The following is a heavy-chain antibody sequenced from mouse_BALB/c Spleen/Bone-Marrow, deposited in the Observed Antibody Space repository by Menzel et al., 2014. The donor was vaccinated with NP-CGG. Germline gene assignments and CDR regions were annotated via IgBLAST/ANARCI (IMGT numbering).Heavy chain of an antibody. V-gene: IGHV1S127*01. CDR1: GYTFTSYW. D-gene: IGHD3-2*01. CDR3: TIPTARACSDY. J-gene: IGHJ2*01. Sequence: QVQLQQSGAELVKPEASVRMSCKASGYTFTSYWMHWVKQRPGQGLEWIGVIDPSDSYTSYNQKFKGKATLTVDTSSSTAYMQLSSLTSEDSAVYYCTIPTARACSDYWGQGTTLTVSS. CDR2: IDPSDSYT.